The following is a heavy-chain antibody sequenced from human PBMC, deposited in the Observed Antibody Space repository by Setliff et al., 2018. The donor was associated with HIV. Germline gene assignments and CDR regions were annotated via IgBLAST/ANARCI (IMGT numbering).Heavy chain of an antibody. CDR3: ARSGWLREYYFDY. CDR2: INPNSGGT. J-gene: IGHJ4*02. V-gene: IGHV1-2*04. D-gene: IGHD5-12*01. CDR1: GYTFTGYY. Sequence: GASVKISCKASGYTFTGYYMHWVRQAPGQGLEWMGWINPNSGGTNYAQKFQGWVTMTRETSISTAYMELSRLISDDTAVYYCARSGWLREYYFDYWGQGTLVTVSS.